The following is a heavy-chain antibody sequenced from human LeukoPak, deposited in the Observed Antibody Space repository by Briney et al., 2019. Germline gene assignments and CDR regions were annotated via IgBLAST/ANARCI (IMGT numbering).Heavy chain of an antibody. V-gene: IGHV4-59*01. CDR1: GGSISSYY. Sequence: SETLSLTCTVSGGSISSYYWSWIRQPPGKGLEWIGYIYYSGSTNYNPSLKSRVTVSVDTSKNQFSLKLSSVTAADTAVYYCAVWSGYYKMGYFDYWGQGTLFTVSS. CDR3: AVWSGYYKMGYFDY. J-gene: IGHJ4*02. D-gene: IGHD3-3*01. CDR2: IYYSGST.